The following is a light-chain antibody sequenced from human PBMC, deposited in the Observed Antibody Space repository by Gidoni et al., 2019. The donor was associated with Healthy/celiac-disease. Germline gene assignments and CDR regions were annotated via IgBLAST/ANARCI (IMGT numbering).Light chain of an antibody. CDR3: AAWDDSLNGYWV. CDR2: SNN. J-gene: IGLJ3*02. CDR1: SSHLGSNT. V-gene: IGLV1-44*01. Sequence: QLLLTLPPSASGTPGQRVTTSCSGSSSHLGSNTVNWYQQPPGPAPKLLIYSNNQRPSGVPDRFSGSKSGTSAPLAISGLQSEDEADYYCAAWDDSLNGYWVFGGGTKLTVL.